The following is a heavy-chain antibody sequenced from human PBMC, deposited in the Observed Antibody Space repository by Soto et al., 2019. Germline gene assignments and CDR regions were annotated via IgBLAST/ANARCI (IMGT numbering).Heavy chain of an antibody. Sequence: QVQLQESGPGLVKPSETLSLTCTVSGASVSPYYWNWIRQSPGKGLEWIGYVYNSGSTTYLPSFESRVTXSVDXXXXXVSXXLXXXXXXXXAVYYCAREAGGWYGAFDIWGQGTTVTVSS. D-gene: IGHD6-19*01. V-gene: IGHV4-59*02. CDR2: VYNSGST. CDR3: AREAGGWYGAFDI. J-gene: IGHJ3*02. CDR1: GASVSPYY.